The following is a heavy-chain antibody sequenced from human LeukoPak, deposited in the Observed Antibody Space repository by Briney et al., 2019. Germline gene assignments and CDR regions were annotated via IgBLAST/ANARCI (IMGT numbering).Heavy chain of an antibody. CDR3: ASGYTAAGRRLDP. J-gene: IGHJ5*02. CDR1: GGSVSSSSY. CDR2: IYYSGST. D-gene: IGHD6-13*01. V-gene: IGHV4-39*01. Sequence: PETLSLTCTVSGGSVSSSSYWGWIRQPPGKGLEWIGSIYYSGSTYYSPSLKSRVTISLDPSKNQFSLKLSPLTAADTAIYYCASGYTAAGRRLDPWGQGTLVTVSS.